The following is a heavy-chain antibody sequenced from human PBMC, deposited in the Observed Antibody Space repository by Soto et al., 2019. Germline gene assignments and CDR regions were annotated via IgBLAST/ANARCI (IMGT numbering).Heavy chain of an antibody. D-gene: IGHD6-13*01. V-gene: IGHV3-30-3*01. J-gene: IGHJ4*02. CDR1: GFTFSSYA. CDR3: ARALRIPITIEAAGTTDY. Sequence: PGGSLRLSCAASGFTFSSYAMHWVRQAPGKGLEWVAVISYDGSNKYYADSVKGRFTISRDNSKNTLYLQMNSLRAEDTAVYYSARALRIPITIEAAGTTDYWGQGTLVTVSS. CDR2: ISYDGSNK.